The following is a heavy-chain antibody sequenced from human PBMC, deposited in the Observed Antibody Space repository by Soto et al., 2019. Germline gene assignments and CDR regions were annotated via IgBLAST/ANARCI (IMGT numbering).Heavy chain of an antibody. CDR2: ISGSGGST. D-gene: IGHD3-10*01. J-gene: IGHJ4*02. V-gene: IGHV3-23*01. Sequence: GGSLRLSCAASGFTFSSYAMSWVRQAPGKGLEWVSAISGSGGSTYYADSVKGRFTISRDNSKNTLYLQMNSLRAEDTAVYYCAKERITMVRGVPQIYYFDYWGQGTLVTVSS. CDR3: AKERITMVRGVPQIYYFDY. CDR1: GFTFSSYA.